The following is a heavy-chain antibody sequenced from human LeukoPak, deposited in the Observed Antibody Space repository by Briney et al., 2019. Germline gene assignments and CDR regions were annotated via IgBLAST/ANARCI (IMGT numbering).Heavy chain of an antibody. Sequence: GGSLRLSCAASGFTFSDYYMTWIRQAPGKGLEWISYISSSGSTIHYAGSVEGRFTISRDNARNSLYLQMNSLRAEDTAVYYCVRGSDRLLYDAFDMWGQGTMVTVSS. CDR2: ISSSGSTI. CDR3: VRGSDRLLYDAFDM. J-gene: IGHJ3*02. D-gene: IGHD3-9*01. V-gene: IGHV3-11*01. CDR1: GFTFSDYY.